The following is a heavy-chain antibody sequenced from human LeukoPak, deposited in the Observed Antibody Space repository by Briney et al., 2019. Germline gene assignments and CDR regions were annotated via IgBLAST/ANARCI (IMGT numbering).Heavy chain of an antibody. D-gene: IGHD3-22*01. CDR1: GGSISSGGNY. J-gene: IGHJ2*01. Sequence: SQTLSLTCTVSGGSISSGGNYWSWLRQLPGKGLEWLGYIYYVGNTNYNPSLKSRLSMSVDTSKNQFSLSLTSVTAADTAVYYCARSYDSSGYYSNRWYFDLWGRGTLVTVSS. CDR3: ARSYDSSGYYSNRWYFDL. CDR2: IYYVGNT. V-gene: IGHV4-31*03.